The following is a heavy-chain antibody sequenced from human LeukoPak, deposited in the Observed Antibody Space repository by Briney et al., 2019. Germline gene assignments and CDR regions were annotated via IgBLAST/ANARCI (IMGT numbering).Heavy chain of an antibody. D-gene: IGHD3-22*01. CDR3: ARSSRYYDSSGLQAYYFDY. CDR1: GGTFSSYA. CDR2: IIPIFGTA. V-gene: IGHV1-69*01. Sequence: SVKVSRKASGGTFSSYAISWVRKAPGQGLEWMGGIIPIFGTANYAQKFQGRVTITADESTSTAYMELSSLRSEDTAVYYCARSSRYYDSSGLQAYYFDYWGQGTLVTVSS. J-gene: IGHJ4*02.